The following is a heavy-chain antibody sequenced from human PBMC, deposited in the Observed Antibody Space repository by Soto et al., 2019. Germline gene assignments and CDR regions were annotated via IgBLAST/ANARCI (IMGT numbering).Heavy chain of an antibody. CDR2: IYDGDSDT. CDR1: GYIFANYW. V-gene: IGHV5-51*01. D-gene: IGHD2-2*02. CDR3: ASLPRGYCTSTTCHTAFDY. J-gene: IGHJ4*02. Sequence: PGESLKISCKGSGYIFANYWIGWVRQMPGKGLEWMGIIYDGDSDTKYSTSFQGQVTISADKSISTAYLQWSSLKASDTAMYYCASLPRGYCTSTTCHTAFDYWGQGTLVTVSS.